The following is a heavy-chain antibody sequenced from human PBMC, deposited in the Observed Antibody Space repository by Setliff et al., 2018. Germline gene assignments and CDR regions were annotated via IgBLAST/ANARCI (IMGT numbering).Heavy chain of an antibody. Sequence: SETLSLTCAVYDGSFSDYYWSWIRQPPGKGLEWIGEINHSGSTNYKSSLKSRVTISVDTSKNQFSLKLNSVTAADTAVYYCARRWNFGPYGSEIHDAFDMWGQGTMVTVSS. CDR1: DGSFSDYY. CDR2: INHSGST. D-gene: IGHD3-10*01. V-gene: IGHV4-34*01. CDR3: ARRWNFGPYGSEIHDAFDM. J-gene: IGHJ3*02.